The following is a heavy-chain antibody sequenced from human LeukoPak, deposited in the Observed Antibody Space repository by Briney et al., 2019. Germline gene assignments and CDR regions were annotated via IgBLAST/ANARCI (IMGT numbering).Heavy chain of an antibody. J-gene: IGHJ4*02. CDR3: ARAYYDILTGYYTPFDY. Sequence: GSLRLSCAASGFTVSSNYMSWVRQAPGKGLEWVSVIYSGGSTYYADSVKGRFTISRDNSKNTLYLQMNSLRAEDTAVYYCARAYYDILTGYYTPFDYWGQGTLVTVSS. D-gene: IGHD3-9*01. CDR1: GFTVSSNY. CDR2: IYSGGST. V-gene: IGHV3-53*01.